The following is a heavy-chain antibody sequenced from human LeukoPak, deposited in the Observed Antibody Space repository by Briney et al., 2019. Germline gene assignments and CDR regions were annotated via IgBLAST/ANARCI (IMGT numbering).Heavy chain of an antibody. CDR1: GYTFTSYY. CDR3: AREAVYGGNSGQRGLKWFDP. Sequence: ASVKVSCKASGYTFTSYYMHWVRQAPGQGLEWMGIINPSGGSTSYAQKFQGRVTMTRDTSISAAYMELSRLRSDDTAVYYCAREAVYGGNSGQRGLKWFDPWGQGTLVTVSS. J-gene: IGHJ5*02. D-gene: IGHD4-23*01. CDR2: INPSGGST. V-gene: IGHV1-46*01.